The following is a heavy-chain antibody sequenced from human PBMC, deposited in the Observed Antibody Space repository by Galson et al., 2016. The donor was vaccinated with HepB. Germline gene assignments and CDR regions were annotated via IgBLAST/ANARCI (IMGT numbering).Heavy chain of an antibody. CDR2: VFHTGRV. J-gene: IGHJ4*02. CDR1: GGSVSSHNW. V-gene: IGHV4-4*02. Sequence: ETLSLTCAVSGGSVSSHNWWSWVRQPPGKGLEWIGEVFHTGRVNYTPSLASRVTISVDTSNNHFSLRLSSVTAADTALYYCARQHRGGPSDYWGQGTLVIVSS. CDR3: ARQHRGGPSDY. D-gene: IGHD5-24*01.